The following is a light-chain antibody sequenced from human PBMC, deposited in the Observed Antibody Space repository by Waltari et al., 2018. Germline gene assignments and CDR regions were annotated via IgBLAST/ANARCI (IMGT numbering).Light chain of an antibody. Sequence: QSALTQPRSVSGSPGQSVAISCSGTSSDVGGYNYVFWYQQHPGKAPKLIIYDVTKRPAGVPDRFSGSKSGNTASLTISGLQADDEADYYCCSYAGRNIYVFGTGTKVTVL. CDR3: CSYAGRNIYV. V-gene: IGLV2-11*01. CDR1: SSDVGGYNY. CDR2: DVT. J-gene: IGLJ1*01.